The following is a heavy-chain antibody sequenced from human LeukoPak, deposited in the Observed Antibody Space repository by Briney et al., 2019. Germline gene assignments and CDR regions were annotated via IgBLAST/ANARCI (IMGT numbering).Heavy chain of an antibody. CDR3: ARDRGWSFDY. D-gene: IGHD6-19*01. V-gene: IGHV3-64*04. CDR2: ISSNGGLT. CDR1: GFTFSNYA. Sequence: GGSLRLSCAASGFTFSNYAIHWVRQAPGKGLESVSGISSNGGLTYYADSVKGRFTISRDISKNMLYLQMNSLRPEDTAVYSCARDRGWSFDYWGQGTLVTVSS. J-gene: IGHJ4*02.